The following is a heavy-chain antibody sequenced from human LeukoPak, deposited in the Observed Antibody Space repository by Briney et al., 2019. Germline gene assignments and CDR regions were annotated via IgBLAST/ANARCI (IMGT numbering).Heavy chain of an antibody. CDR2: ISSSSSTI. CDR1: GFTFSSYS. D-gene: IGHD4-23*01. V-gene: IGHV3-48*04. Sequence: GGSLRLSCAASGFTFSSYSMNWVRQAPGKGLEWVSYISSSSSTIYYADSVKGRFTISRDNAKNSLYLQMNSLRAEDTAVYYCARFNSYYFDYWGQGTLVTVSS. J-gene: IGHJ4*02. CDR3: ARFNSYYFDY.